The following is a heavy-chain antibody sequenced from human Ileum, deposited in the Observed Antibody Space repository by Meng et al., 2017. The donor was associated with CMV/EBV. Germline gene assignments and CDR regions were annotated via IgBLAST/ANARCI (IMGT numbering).Heavy chain of an antibody. Sequence: GESLKISCAASGFTFSSYSMNWVRQAPGKGLEWVSSISSSSSYIYYADSVKGRFTISRDNAKNSLYLQMNSLRAEDTAVYYCAREARGELDHRWFDPWGQGTLVTVSS. CDR2: ISSSSSYI. CDR3: AREARGELDHRWFDP. J-gene: IGHJ5*02. D-gene: IGHD1-1*01. V-gene: IGHV3-21*01. CDR1: GFTFSSYS.